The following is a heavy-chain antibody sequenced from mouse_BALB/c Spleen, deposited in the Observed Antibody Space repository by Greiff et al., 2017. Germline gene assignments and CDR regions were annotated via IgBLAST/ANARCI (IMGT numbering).Heavy chain of an antibody. CDR2: IYPGSGST. V-gene: IGHV1S22*01. D-gene: IGHD1-2*01. J-gene: IGHJ2*01. CDR3: TRGLLRLFFDY. CDR1: GYTFTSYW. Sequence: LQQPGSELVRPGASVKLSCKASGYTFTSYWMHWVKQRPGQGLEWIGNIYPGSGSTNYDEKFKSKATLTVDTSSSTAYMQLSSLTSEDSAVYYCTRGLLRLFFDYGGRGTTLTVSS.